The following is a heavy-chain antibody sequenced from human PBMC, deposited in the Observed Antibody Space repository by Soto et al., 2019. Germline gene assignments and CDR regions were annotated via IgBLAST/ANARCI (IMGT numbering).Heavy chain of an antibody. CDR2: INAGNGNT. V-gene: IGHV1-3*01. Sequence: ASVKVSCKASGYTFTSYAMHWVRQAPGQRPEWMGWINAGNGNTKYSQNFQGRVTITRDTSASTAYMELSSLRSEDTAVYYCAREYDSSGYCFDYWGQGTLVTVSS. D-gene: IGHD3-22*01. J-gene: IGHJ4*02. CDR3: AREYDSSGYCFDY. CDR1: GYTFTSYA.